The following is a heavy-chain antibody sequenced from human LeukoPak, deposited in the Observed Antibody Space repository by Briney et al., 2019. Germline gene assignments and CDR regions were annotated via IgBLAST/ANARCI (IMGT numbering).Heavy chain of an antibody. V-gene: IGHV4-31*03. CDR1: GDSSSSGGCY. CDR2: ISYSGNT. Sequence: SQTLSLTCTVSGDSSSSGGCYWSWIRRHPGKGLEWIGYISYSGNTYYNPSLKSRAAISADTPKNQFSLKLSSTTAADTAVYYCARAPVATPSEFDYWGQGTLVTVSS. D-gene: IGHD5-12*01. CDR3: ARAPVATPSEFDY. J-gene: IGHJ4*02.